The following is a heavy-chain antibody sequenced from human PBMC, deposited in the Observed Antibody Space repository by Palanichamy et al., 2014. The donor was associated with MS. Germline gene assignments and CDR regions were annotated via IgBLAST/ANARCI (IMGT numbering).Heavy chain of an antibody. CDR2: IIPLLGTT. CDR1: GGTFSSDV. V-gene: IGHV1-69*01. J-gene: IGHJ6*03. CDR3: ARVTHSKWEEYYYYQYMDL. D-gene: IGHD1-26*01. Sequence: QVQLVQSGAELKKPGSSVKVSCKASGGTFSSDVFGWVRQAPGHEFEWMGCIIPLLGTTNYAQKFQDRVTITADGSTRTLYMELRSLRSEDSAIYYCARVTHSKWEEYYYYQYMDLWGKGTTFTVSS.